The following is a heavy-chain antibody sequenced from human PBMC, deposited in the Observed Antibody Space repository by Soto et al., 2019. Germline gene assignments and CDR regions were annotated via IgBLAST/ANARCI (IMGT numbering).Heavy chain of an antibody. Sequence: QLQLQESGPGLVKPSETLSLTCTVSGGSISSSSYYWGWIRQPPGKGLEWIGSIYYSGSTYYNPSLKRRVTIPVDTSKNQFSLKLSSVTAADTAVYYCATGDIVATTVHYWGQGTLVTVSS. CDR2: IYYSGST. V-gene: IGHV4-39*01. CDR1: GGSISSSSYY. J-gene: IGHJ4*02. CDR3: ATGDIVATTVHY. D-gene: IGHD5-12*01.